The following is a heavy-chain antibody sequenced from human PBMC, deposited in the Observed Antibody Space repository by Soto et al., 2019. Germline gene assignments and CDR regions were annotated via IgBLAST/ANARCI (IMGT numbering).Heavy chain of an antibody. Sequence: SETLSLTCAVSGYSISSGYYLGWIRQPPGKGLEWIGSIYHSGSTYYNPSLKSRVTISVDTSKNQFSLKLSSVTAADTAVYYCARDGRPYYDFWSGYYPYYYYYGMDVWGQGTTVTVSS. V-gene: IGHV4-38-2*02. D-gene: IGHD3-3*01. CDR3: ARDGRPYYDFWSGYYPYYYYYGMDV. CDR2: IYHSGST. CDR1: GYSISSGYY. J-gene: IGHJ6*02.